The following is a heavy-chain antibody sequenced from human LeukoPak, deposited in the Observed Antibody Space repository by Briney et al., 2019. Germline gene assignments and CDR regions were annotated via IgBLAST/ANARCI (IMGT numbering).Heavy chain of an antibody. CDR2: IVPLFGTT. CDR3: ANDMTLEGIIVKFYFEY. V-gene: IGHV1-69*06. Sequence: APVKVSCKGSGGIFSTSAINWGRQAPGQGPGWMGRIVPLFGTTEYAQKFQGRVAITAYKSTSTAYMELTSLRSDDTAVYYCANDMTLEGIIVKFYFEYWGQGSLVTVSS. CDR1: GGIFSTSA. D-gene: IGHD1-26*01. J-gene: IGHJ4*02.